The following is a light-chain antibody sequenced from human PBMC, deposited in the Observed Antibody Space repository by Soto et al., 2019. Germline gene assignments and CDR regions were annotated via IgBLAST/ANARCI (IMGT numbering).Light chain of an antibody. V-gene: IGLV2-14*01. J-gene: IGLJ2*01. CDR3: SSYTGSSTNTVV. CDR2: AVT. CDR1: SSDVGGYNY. Sequence: QSALTQPASVSGSPGQSITISCTGTSSDVGGYNYVSWYQQHPGKAPKLMIYAVTDRPSGVSSRFSGSKSGNTASLTISGLQAEDEADYYCSSYTGSSTNTVVFGGGTKLTVL.